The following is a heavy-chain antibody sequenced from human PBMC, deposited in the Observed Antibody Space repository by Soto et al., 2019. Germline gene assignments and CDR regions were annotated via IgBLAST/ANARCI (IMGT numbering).Heavy chain of an antibody. CDR3: PTDPLTPLPEIGFDN. J-gene: IGHJ4*02. CDR1: GFPFNNAW. Sequence: GGSLRLSCAASGFPFNNAWINWVRQVPGKGLEWVGRVKSKADGGSGDYAAPVKGRFVVSRDDSKDIVYLQMNSLKIEDTGVYYSPTDPLTPLPEIGFDNWGKEPQFPVP. CDR2: VKSKADGGSG. V-gene: IGHV3-15*07. D-gene: IGHD2-15*01.